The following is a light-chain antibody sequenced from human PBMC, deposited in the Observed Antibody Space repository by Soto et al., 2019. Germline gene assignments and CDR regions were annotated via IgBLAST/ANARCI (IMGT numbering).Light chain of an antibody. CDR2: AAS. CDR1: QDINSW. Sequence: DIQMTQSPSSVSASVGDRVTITCRASQDINSWLAWFQQKPGEAPSLLIYAASSLHSGLPSRFSGSGSATDVQPTISSLQPEDFATYSCQQGNSFPLPFGGGTQVEI. V-gene: IGKV1-12*01. J-gene: IGKJ4*01. CDR3: QQGNSFPLP.